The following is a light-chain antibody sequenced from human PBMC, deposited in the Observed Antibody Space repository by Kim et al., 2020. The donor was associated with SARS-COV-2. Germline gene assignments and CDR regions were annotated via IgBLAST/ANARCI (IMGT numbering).Light chain of an antibody. CDR2: DVS. CDR1: SSDVGGYNY. CDR3: SSYTSSSTPYV. Sequence: QSITISCTVTSSDVGGYNYVSWYQQHPGKAPKLMIYDVSNRPSGVSNRFSGSKSGNTASLTISGLQAEDEADYYCSSYTSSSTPYVFGTGTKVTVL. J-gene: IGLJ1*01. V-gene: IGLV2-14*03.